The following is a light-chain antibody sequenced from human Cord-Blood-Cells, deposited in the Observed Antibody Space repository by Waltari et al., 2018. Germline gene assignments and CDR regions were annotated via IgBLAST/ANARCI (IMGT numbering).Light chain of an antibody. CDR3: QQYYSTPYT. J-gene: IGKJ2*01. V-gene: IGKV4-1*01. CDR1: QSVLYSSNNKNY. CDR2: WAS. Sequence: DILMTQSPDSLAVSLGERATINCKSSQSVLYSSNNKNYLAWYQQKPGQPPKLLIYWASTRESGVPDRFSGSGSGKDFTLTISSLQAEDVAVYYCQQYYSTPYTFGQGTKLEIK.